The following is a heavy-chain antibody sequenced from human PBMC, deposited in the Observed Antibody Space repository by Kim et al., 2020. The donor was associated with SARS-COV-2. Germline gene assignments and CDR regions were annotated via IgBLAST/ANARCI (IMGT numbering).Heavy chain of an antibody. CDR1: GFTFSSYW. V-gene: IGHV3-74*01. CDR3: ARDQPPYYYDSSGAYDY. CDR2: INSDGSST. Sequence: GGSLRLSCAASGFTFSSYWMHWVRQAPGKGLVWVSRINSDGSSTSYADSVKGRFTISRDNAKNTLYLQMNSLRAEDTAVYYCARDQPPYYYDSSGAYDYWGQGTLVTVSS. J-gene: IGHJ4*02. D-gene: IGHD3-22*01.